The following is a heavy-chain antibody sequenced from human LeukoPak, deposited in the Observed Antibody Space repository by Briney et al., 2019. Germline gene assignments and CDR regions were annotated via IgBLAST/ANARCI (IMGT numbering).Heavy chain of an antibody. CDR1: GFTFSTYW. V-gene: IGHV3-7*01. CDR3: ARDGEHVLAHDY. J-gene: IGHJ4*02. CDR2: IKQDGSEK. D-gene: IGHD2-15*01. Sequence: GGSLRLSCAVSGFTFSTYWMSWVRQAPGKGLEWVANIKQDGSEKYYVDSVKGRFTISRDNAKNSLYLQMNSLRAEDTAVYYCARDGEHVLAHDYWGQGTLVTVSS.